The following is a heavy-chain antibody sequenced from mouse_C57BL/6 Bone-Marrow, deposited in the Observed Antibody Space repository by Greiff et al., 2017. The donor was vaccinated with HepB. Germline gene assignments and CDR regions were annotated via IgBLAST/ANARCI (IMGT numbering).Heavy chain of an antibody. CDR1: GFSLTSYG. V-gene: IGHV2-2*01. J-gene: IGHJ4*01. CDR2: IWSGGST. Sequence: QVHVKQSGPGLVQPSQSLSISCTVSGFSLTSYGVHWVRQSPGKGLEWLGVIWSGGSTDYNAAFISRLSISKDNSKSQVFFKMNRLQADDTAIYYCAKRGNYYGSSPYAMDYWGQGTSVTVSS. D-gene: IGHD1-1*01. CDR3: AKRGNYYGSSPYAMDY.